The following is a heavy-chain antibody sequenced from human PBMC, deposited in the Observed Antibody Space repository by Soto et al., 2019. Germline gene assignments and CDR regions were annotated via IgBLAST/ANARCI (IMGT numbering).Heavy chain of an antibody. V-gene: IGHV4-59*01. D-gene: IGHD3-22*01. CDR1: GGSISSYY. Sequence: PSETLSLTCTVSGGSISSYYWSWIRQPPGKGLEWIGYIYYSGSTNYNPSLKSRVTISVDTSKNQFSLKLSSVTAADTAVYYCARKYYDSSGYYHYDYWGQGTLVT. CDR2: IYYSGST. CDR3: ARKYYDSSGYYHYDY. J-gene: IGHJ4*02.